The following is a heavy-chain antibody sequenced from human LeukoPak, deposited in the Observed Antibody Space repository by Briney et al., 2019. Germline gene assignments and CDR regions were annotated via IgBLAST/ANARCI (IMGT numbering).Heavy chain of an antibody. CDR2: IYTGETT. CDR3: ARDYSNSWFDS. D-gene: IGHD4-11*01. J-gene: IGHJ5*01. Sequence: SETLSLTCTVSGGAINSGHFYWSWIRQPAGKGLEWIGRIYTGETTTYNPSLKSRVTISLDTFKNQFSLTLNYVIAADTAIYYCARDYSNSWFDSWGPGALVTVSS. V-gene: IGHV4-61*02. CDR1: GGAINSGHFY.